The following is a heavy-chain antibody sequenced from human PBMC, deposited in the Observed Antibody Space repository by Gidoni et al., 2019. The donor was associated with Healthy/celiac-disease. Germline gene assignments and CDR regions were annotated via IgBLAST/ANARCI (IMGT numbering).Heavy chain of an antibody. CDR3: TTGRFTTVEAFDI. V-gene: IGHV3-15*01. D-gene: IGHD4-17*01. CDR1: GFTFSNAW. CDR2: IKSKTDGGTT. Sequence: EVQLVESGGGLVKPGGSLRLSCAASGFTFSNAWMSWVRQAPGKGLEWVGRIKSKTDGGTTDYAAPVKGRFTISRDDSKNTLYLQMNSLKTEDTAVYYCTTGRFTTVEAFDIWGQGTMVTVSS. J-gene: IGHJ3*02.